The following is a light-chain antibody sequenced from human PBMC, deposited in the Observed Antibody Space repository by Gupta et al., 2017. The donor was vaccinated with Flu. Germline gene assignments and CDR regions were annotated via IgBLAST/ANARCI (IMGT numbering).Light chain of an antibody. CDR1: SGINVGTYR. CDR2: YKSDTDK. CDR3: RIWHSSAYV. V-gene: IGLV5-45*02. J-gene: IGLJ1*01. Sequence: AVLTQPSSLSASPGASASLTCTLRSGINVGTYRIYWYQQKPGSPPQYLLRYKSDTDKQQGSGVPSRFSGSKDASANAGILLISGLQAEDEADYYCRIWHSSAYVFGTGTKVTVL.